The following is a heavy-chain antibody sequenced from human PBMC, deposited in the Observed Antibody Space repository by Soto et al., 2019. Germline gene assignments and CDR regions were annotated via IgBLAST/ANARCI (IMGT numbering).Heavy chain of an antibody. J-gene: IGHJ4*02. V-gene: IGHV3-33*08. D-gene: IGHD4-17*01. CDR1: GYRFSSYG. CDR2: IWYDGSKT. CDR3: VRDFGTVTYLFDY. Sequence: PGGSLRLSCVASGYRFSSYGMHWVRQAPGKGLEWVTAIWYDGSKTIYADSMKGRFTISRDDSKSTLYLQMDSLRAEDTAVYYCVRDFGTVTYLFDYWGQGTLVTVSS.